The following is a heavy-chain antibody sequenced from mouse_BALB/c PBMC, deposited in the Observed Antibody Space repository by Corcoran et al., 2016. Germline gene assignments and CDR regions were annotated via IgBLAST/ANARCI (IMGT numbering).Heavy chain of an antibody. V-gene: IGHV14-3*02. J-gene: IGHJ4*01. D-gene: IGHD1-2*01. Sequence: EVQLQQSGAELVKPGASVKLSCTASGFNIKDTYMHWVKQTPEQGLECIGRIDPANGNTKYDQKFQCKATITADTYSNTAYLQLSSLTLEDTAVYDCARLTTANYCAMEVWGEGTSVTVSS. CDR1: GFNIKDTY. CDR2: IDPANGNT. CDR3: ARLTTANYCAMEV.